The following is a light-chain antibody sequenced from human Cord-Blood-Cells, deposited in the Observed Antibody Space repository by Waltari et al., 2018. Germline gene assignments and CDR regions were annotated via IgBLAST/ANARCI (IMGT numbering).Light chain of an antibody. CDR2: EGS. CDR1: SSDVGSYNL. CDR3: CSYAGSRV. J-gene: IGLJ3*02. V-gene: IGLV2-23*01. Sequence: QSALTQPASVSGSPGQSITISCTGTSSDVGSYNLVSWYQQHPGKAPKLMIYEGSKRTSGVSNRFSGYNSGNTASLTISGLQAEDEADYYCCSYAGSRVFGGGTKLTVL.